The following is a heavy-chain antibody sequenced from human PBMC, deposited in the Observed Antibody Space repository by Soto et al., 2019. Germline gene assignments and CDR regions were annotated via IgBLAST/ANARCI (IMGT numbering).Heavy chain of an antibody. CDR2: IKQDGSEK. J-gene: IGHJ6*02. CDR1: GFTFSSYW. D-gene: IGHD3-3*01. Sequence: GGSLRLSCAASGFTFSSYWMSWVRQAPGKGLEWVANIKQDGSEKYYVDSVKGRFTISRDNAKNSLYLQMNSLRAEDTAVYYCARDRREMHYDFWSGYYVGMDVWGQGTTVTVSS. V-gene: IGHV3-7*05. CDR3: ARDRREMHYDFWSGYYVGMDV.